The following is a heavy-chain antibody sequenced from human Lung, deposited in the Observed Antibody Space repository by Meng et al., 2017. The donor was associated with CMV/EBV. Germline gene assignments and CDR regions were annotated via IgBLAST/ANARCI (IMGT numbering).Heavy chain of an antibody. CDR1: EFAFNTYW. CDR2: IKQDGSGE. J-gene: IGHJ3*01. CDR3: ARHGKYAFDL. V-gene: IGHV3-7*01. Sequence: GGSXRLSCAASEFAFNTYWMIWVRQAPGKGLEWVANIKQDGSGEYYVDSVKGRFTISRDNAKNSLYLQMNSLRAEDKAVYYCARHGKYAFDLWGQGTMVTVSS.